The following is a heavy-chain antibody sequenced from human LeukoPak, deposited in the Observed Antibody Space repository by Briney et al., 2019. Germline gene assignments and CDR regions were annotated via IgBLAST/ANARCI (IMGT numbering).Heavy chain of an antibody. CDR1: GFTFSHTW. Sequence: GGSLRLSCAASGFTFSHTWISWVRQAPGKGLEWVGRVKSKSDGWSTDYAAPVKGRFFISRDDSRGTLSLEMNSLKIEDTAVYFCVGRPWNFDYWGQGTLVTVSS. D-gene: IGHD1-1*01. V-gene: IGHV3-15*01. CDR3: VGRPWNFDY. J-gene: IGHJ4*02. CDR2: VKSKSDGWST.